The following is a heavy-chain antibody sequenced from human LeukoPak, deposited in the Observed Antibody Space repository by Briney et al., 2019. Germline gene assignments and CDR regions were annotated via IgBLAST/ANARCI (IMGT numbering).Heavy chain of an antibody. CDR2: IHYSGST. V-gene: IGHV4-59*01. J-gene: IGHJ4*02. D-gene: IGHD1-26*01. CDR3: ARESGSGSSVGFDY. Sequence: SETLSLTCTVSGGSISSYYWSWIRQPPGKGLEWIGYIHYSGSTNYNPSLKSRVTISVDTSKNQFSLKLSSVTAADTAVYYCARESGSGSSVGFDYWGQGTLVTVSS. CDR1: GGSISSYY.